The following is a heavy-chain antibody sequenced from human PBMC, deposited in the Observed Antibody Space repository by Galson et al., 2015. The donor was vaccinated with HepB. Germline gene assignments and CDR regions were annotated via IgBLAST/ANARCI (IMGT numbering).Heavy chain of an antibody. J-gene: IGHJ3*02. Sequence: SLRLSCAASGFTFSRYAMSWVRQAPGKGLEWVSAISGSGGSTYYADSVKGRFTISRDNSKNTLYLQMNSLRAEDTAVYYCAKEFCSGGSCYLADAFDIWGQGTMVTVSS. CDR1: GFTFSRYA. D-gene: IGHD2-15*01. CDR2: ISGSGGST. CDR3: AKEFCSGGSCYLADAFDI. V-gene: IGHV3-23*01.